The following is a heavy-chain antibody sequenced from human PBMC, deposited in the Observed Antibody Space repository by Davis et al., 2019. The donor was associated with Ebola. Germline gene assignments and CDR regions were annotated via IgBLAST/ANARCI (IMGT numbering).Heavy chain of an antibody. CDR3: ASSGISHFFYYGLDV. CDR2: VYYSGST. CDR1: GGSISGYY. Sequence: MPSETLSLTCSVSGGSISGYYWSWIRQPPGKGLEWIGYVYYSGSTDYNPSLKSRVAMSLDTWKKQFSLKLTSVTAADTAVYFCASSGISHFFYYGLDVWGQGTTVTVSS. D-gene: IGHD3-3*02. J-gene: IGHJ6*02. V-gene: IGHV4-59*01.